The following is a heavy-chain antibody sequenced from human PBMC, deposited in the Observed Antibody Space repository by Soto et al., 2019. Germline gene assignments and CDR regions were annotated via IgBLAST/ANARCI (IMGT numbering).Heavy chain of an antibody. CDR3: ARHVWLES. V-gene: IGHV3-53*01. J-gene: IGHJ5*01. CDR1: GFNVSSNS. Sequence: SLRLSCAASGFNVSSNSMNWVRQAPGKGLEWLSLIHSDANTKYADSVKGRFTVSRDSSENKFYLQMNRLRAEDTAVYYCARHVWLESWGQGNLVTVSS. CDR2: IHSDANT.